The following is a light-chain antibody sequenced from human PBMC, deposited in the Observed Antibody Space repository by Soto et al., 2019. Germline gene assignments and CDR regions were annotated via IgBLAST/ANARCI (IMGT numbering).Light chain of an antibody. J-gene: IGKJ1*01. CDR3: MQTLQTRT. V-gene: IGKV2-28*01. CDR2: MGS. Sequence: DMVMTQSPLSLTVTPGEPSSISCRSSRSLLQSNGYTYLDWYLQKPGQSPQLLIYMGSTRSFGVPDRFSGSGSGTDFTLKISRVEADDVGVYYCMQTLQTRTFGQGTKV. CDR1: RSLLQSNGYTY.